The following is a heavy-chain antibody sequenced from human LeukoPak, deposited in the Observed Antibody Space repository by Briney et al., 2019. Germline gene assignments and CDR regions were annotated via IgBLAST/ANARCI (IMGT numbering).Heavy chain of an antibody. D-gene: IGHD6-6*01. J-gene: IGHJ4*02. V-gene: IGHV3-21*01. CDR1: GFTFSSYS. Sequence: GGSLRLSCAASGFTFSSYSMNWVRQAPGKGLEWVSSISSSSSYIYYADTVKGRFTISRDNAKNSLYLQMSSLRAEDTAVYYCARGRYSSSSAFDYWGQGTLVTVSS. CDR3: ARGRYSSSSAFDY. CDR2: ISSSSSYI.